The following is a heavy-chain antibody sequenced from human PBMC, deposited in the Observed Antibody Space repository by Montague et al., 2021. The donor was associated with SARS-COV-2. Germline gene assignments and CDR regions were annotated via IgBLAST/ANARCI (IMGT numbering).Heavy chain of an antibody. Sequence: SLRLSCAASRFTFSSYAMHWVRQAPGKGLEWVAVISYDGNNKYYADSVKGRFTISRDNSKNTLYLQMNSLRADDSAVYYCASDPGDYDSSGPFDYWGQGTLVTVSS. V-gene: IGHV3-30*04. CDR3: ASDPGDYDSSGPFDY. D-gene: IGHD3-22*01. CDR2: ISYDGNNK. CDR1: RFTFSSYA. J-gene: IGHJ4*02.